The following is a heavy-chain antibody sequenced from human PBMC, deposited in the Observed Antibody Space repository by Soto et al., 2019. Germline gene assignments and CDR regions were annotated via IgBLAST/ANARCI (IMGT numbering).Heavy chain of an antibody. Sequence: PGGSVRLSCAASGFTFSSYGMHWVRQAPGKGLEWVAVIWYDGSNKYYADSVKGRYTISRDDSKNTVYLQMNSLGAEDTAVYYCTRDPLIAVAAYDAFDIWGQGTSVTVSS. V-gene: IGHV3-33*01. CDR1: GFTFSSYG. CDR2: IWYDGSNK. J-gene: IGHJ3*02. D-gene: IGHD6-19*01. CDR3: TRDPLIAVAAYDAFDI.